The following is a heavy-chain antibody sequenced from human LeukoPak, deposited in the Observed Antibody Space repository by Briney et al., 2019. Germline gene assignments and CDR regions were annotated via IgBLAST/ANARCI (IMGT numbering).Heavy chain of an antibody. CDR3: ARDRGGSPQRPIDY. Sequence: GGSLRLSCAASGFTFSSYSMNWVRQAPGKGLEWVPSISSSSSYIYYADSVKGRFTISRDNAKNSLYLQMNSLRAEDTAVYYCARDRGGSPQRPIDYWGQGTLVTVSS. J-gene: IGHJ4*02. V-gene: IGHV3-21*01. CDR2: ISSSSSYI. D-gene: IGHD2-15*01. CDR1: GFTFSSYS.